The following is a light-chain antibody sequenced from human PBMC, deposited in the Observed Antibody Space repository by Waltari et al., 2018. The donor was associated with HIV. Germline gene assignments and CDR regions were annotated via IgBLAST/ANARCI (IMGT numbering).Light chain of an antibody. CDR3: AAWDNSLIWV. V-gene: IGLV1-47*01. Sequence: QSVLTQPHSASGTPGQTVTISCSGSNSNIGSHSVYWYQQFPGTTPKLLMYRNNQRPSGIPDRFSGSRSGTSASLSISGLRSGDEADYYCAAWDNSLIWVFGGGTKLTVL. CDR2: RNN. CDR1: NSNIGSHS. J-gene: IGLJ3*02.